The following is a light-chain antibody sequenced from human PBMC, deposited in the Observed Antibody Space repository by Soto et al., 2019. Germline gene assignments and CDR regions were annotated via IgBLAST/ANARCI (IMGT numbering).Light chain of an antibody. CDR1: QIVSNV. Sequence: DIQMTQSPTTLSASVGDRVTITCRASQIVSNVLAWFQQKPGKGPELLIYDVSNLQSGVPSRFSGSGSGTEFTLTITSLQAEDAATYYCQKYDSALRRTFGQGTTVEIK. CDR3: QKYDSALRRT. V-gene: IGKV1-5*01. CDR2: DVS. J-gene: IGKJ1*01.